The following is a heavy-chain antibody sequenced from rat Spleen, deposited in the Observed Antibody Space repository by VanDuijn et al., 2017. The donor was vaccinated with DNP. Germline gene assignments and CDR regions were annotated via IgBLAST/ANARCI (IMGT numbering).Heavy chain of an antibody. CDR2: ITSNGGNT. CDR1: GFTFNYYW. J-gene: IGHJ4*01. CDR3: AREGDYYDGYGDALDA. V-gene: IGHV5-31*01. D-gene: IGHD1-12*03. Sequence: EVQLMESGGDLVQPGRSLKLSCVASGFTFNYYWMTWVRQVPGKGLEWLASITSNGGNTYYLDSVKGRFTISRDNAKDTLYLQMNSLRSEDKATYYCAREGDYYDGYGDALDAWGQGTSVTVSS.